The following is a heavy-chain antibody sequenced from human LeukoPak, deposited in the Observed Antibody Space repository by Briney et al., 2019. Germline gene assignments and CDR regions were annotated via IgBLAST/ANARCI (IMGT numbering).Heavy chain of an antibody. V-gene: IGHV3-21*01. CDR1: GFTFSAYN. CDR3: ARDPYSGGYGAYYYYYMDV. Sequence: PGGSLRLSCAASGFTFSAYNMNWVRRTPGKGLEWVSSITTSSTYMFYADSVRGRFTISRDNAENSLYLQMNSLRDEDTAVYYCARDPYSGGYGAYYYYYMDVWGKGTTVTVSS. D-gene: IGHD6-19*01. J-gene: IGHJ6*03. CDR2: ITTSSTYM.